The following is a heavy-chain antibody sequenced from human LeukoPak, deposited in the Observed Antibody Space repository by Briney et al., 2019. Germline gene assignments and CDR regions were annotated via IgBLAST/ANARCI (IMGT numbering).Heavy chain of an antibody. CDR2: IYYSGST. J-gene: IGHJ4*02. V-gene: IGHV4-39*07. CDR3: TRGAGWLIDY. D-gene: IGHD3-16*01. CDR1: GGSISSSSYY. Sequence: SETLSLTCTVSGGSISSSSYYWGWIRQPPGKGLEWIGSIYYSGSTYYNPSLKSRVTISADTSKNQFSLKLNSLTTADTAVYYCTRGAGWLIDYWGQGILVTVSS.